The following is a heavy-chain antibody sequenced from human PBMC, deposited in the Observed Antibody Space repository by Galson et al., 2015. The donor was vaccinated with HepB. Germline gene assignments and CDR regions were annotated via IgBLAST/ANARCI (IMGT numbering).Heavy chain of an antibody. CDR2: INSDGGGA. CDR1: A. CDR3: AKDRSSGTSYYYFDL. V-gene: IGHV3-23*01. D-gene: IGHD6-19*01. Sequence: AMNWIRQAPGKGLEWVSGINSDGGGAKYGDSVRGRFTISRDNSRNTLYLQMNSLRAEDTAIYYCAKDRSSGTSYYYFDLWGRGTLVTVSS. J-gene: IGHJ2*01.